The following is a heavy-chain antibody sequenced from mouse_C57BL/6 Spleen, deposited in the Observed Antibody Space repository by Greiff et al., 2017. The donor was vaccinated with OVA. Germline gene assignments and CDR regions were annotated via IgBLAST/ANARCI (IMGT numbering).Heavy chain of an antibody. J-gene: IGHJ2*01. CDR3: AREYYGSKGY. V-gene: IGHV1-26*01. CDR2: INPNNGGT. D-gene: IGHD1-1*01. Sequence: EVQLQQSGPELVKTGASVKISCKASGYTFTDYYMNWVKQSHGKILEWIGDINPNNGGTSYNQKFKGKATLTVDKSSSTAYMELRSLTSEDSAVYYCAREYYGSKGYWGQGTTLTVSS. CDR1: GYTFTDYY.